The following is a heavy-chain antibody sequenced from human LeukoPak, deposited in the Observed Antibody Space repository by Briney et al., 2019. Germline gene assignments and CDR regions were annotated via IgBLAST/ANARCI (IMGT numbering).Heavy chain of an antibody. CDR1: GYTFTGYY. D-gene: IGHD4-11*01. CDR2: INPNSGGT. V-gene: IGHV1-2*02. J-gene: IGHJ6*03. Sequence: ASVKVSCKASGYTFTGYYMHWVRQAPGQGLEWMGWINPNSGGTKNAQKFQGRVTMTRDTSISTAYMELSRLRSDDTAVYYCARGNYASLNYYYYMDVWGKGTTVTSP. CDR3: ARGNYASLNYYYYMDV.